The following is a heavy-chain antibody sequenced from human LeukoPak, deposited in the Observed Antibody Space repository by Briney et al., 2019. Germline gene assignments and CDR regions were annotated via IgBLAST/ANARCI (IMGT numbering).Heavy chain of an antibody. J-gene: IGHJ5*02. D-gene: IGHD6-13*01. V-gene: IGHV3-23*01. Sequence: GGSLRLSCAASGFTFSSYAMSWVRQAPGKGLEWVSAISGSGGSTYYADSVKGRSTISRDNSKNTLYLQMNSLRAEDTAVYYCAKDRGSSSWYSWFDPWGQGTLVTVSS. CDR1: GFTFSSYA. CDR3: AKDRGSSSWYSWFDP. CDR2: ISGSGGST.